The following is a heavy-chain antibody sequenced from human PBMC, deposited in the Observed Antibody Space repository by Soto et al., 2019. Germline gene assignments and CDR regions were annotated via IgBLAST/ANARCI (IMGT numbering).Heavy chain of an antibody. V-gene: IGHV3-30*18. CDR1: GFTFSSYG. CDR3: AKDVMQWLVRFFDY. J-gene: IGHJ4*02. D-gene: IGHD6-19*01. Sequence: VGSLRLSCAAPGFTFSSYGMHWVRQAPGKGLEWVAVISYDGSNKYYADSVKGRFTISRDNSKNTLYLQMNSLRAEDTAVYYCAKDVMQWLVRFFDYWGQGTLVTVSS. CDR2: ISYDGSNK.